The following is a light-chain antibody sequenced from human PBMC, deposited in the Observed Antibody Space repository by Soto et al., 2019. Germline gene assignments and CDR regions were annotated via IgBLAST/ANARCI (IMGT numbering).Light chain of an antibody. J-gene: IGKJ1*01. Sequence: DIQMTQSPSTLSASVGDRVTITCRASQSISTWLAWYQQKSGKAPKLLIYEASTLGSGVPSRFSGSGSVTEFTLTISSMQPDDFATYYCQQYTSYSEAFGQGTKVDIK. CDR1: QSISTW. V-gene: IGKV1-5*03. CDR3: QQYTSYSEA. CDR2: EAS.